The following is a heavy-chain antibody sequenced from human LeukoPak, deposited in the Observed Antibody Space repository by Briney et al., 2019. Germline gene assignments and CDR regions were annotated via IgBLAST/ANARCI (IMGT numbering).Heavy chain of an antibody. CDR3: ERPTEQPALGTGYYFDY. CDR2: ISTSSSYI. D-gene: IGHD6-13*01. CDR1: GFTFSSYS. Sequence: PGGSLRLSCAASGFTFSSYSMHWVRQAPGKGLEWVSSISTSSSYIYYADSLKGRFTISRDNAKNSLYLQMNSLRAEDTAVYYCERPTEQPALGTGYYFDYWGQGTLVTVSS. J-gene: IGHJ4*02. V-gene: IGHV3-21*01.